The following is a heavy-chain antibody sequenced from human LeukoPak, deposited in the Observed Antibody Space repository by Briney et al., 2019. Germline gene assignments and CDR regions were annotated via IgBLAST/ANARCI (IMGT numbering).Heavy chain of an antibody. J-gene: IGHJ4*02. CDR3: ASRIVGTPDYFDY. Sequence: GGSLRLSCAASGFSVTTYTMNWVRQAPGKGLEWVSSISSSSTYIYYAASVRGRFTIAKDNANNSLYLQMNSLTADDTAVYYCASRIVGTPDYFDYWGQGTLVTVSS. CDR2: ISSSSTYI. V-gene: IGHV3-21*01. D-gene: IGHD1-26*01. CDR1: GFSVTTYT.